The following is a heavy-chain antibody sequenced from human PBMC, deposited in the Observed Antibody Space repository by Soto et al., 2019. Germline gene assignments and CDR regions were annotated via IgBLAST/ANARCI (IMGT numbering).Heavy chain of an antibody. D-gene: IGHD6-19*01. CDR1: GFTFSSSA. J-gene: IGHJ5*02. CDR2: IRVGGGDT. Sequence: EVRLFESGGGLAQPGGSRRLSCAASGFTFSSSAMNWVRQAPGKGLEWVSSIRVGGGDTFYADSVRGRFTVSRDISRNTLYLQMNSLRAEDTAIYYWAKCSVGTVRTSGWCNWFDPWGQGTLVTVSS. V-gene: IGHV3-23*01. CDR3: AKCSVGTVRTSGWCNWFDP.